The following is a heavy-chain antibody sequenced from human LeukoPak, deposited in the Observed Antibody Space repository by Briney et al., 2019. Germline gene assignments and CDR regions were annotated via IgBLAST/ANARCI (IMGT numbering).Heavy chain of an antibody. V-gene: IGHV3-30*18. CDR3: AKVGSSSIFG. CDR2: ISYDGSNK. D-gene: IGHD3-3*01. Sequence: PGKSLRLSCAASGFTFSSYGMHWVRQAPGKGLEWVAVISYDGSNKYYADSVKGRFTISRDNSKNTLYLQMNSLRAEDTAVYYCAKVGSSSIFGWGQGTLVTVSS. CDR1: GFTFSSYG. J-gene: IGHJ4*02.